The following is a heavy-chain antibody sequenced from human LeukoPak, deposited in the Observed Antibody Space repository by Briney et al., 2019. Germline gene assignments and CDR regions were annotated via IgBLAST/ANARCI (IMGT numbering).Heavy chain of an antibody. Sequence: SSETLSLTCTVSGDSINIISFFWGWIRQPPGKGLEWFGHTYYSGTTYYNPSLKSRVTMSVDTSKNQFSLKLSSVTAADTAMYYCARFSGTYGHFDSWGQGTLVTVSS. CDR1: GDSINIISFF. CDR3: ARFSGTYGHFDS. J-gene: IGHJ4*02. D-gene: IGHD1-26*01. V-gene: IGHV4-39*07. CDR2: TYYSGTT.